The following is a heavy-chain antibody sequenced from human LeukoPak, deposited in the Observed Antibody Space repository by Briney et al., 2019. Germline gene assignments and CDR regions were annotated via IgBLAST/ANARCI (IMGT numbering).Heavy chain of an antibody. CDR1: GFTVSSNY. J-gene: IGHJ6*02. CDR2: IYSGGST. CDR3: ARDPSPYGGRDYYYYYGMDV. Sequence: PGGSLRLSCAASGFTVSSNYMSWVRQAPGKGLEWVSVIYSGGSTYYADSVKGRFTISRDNSKNTLYLQMNSQRAEDTAVYYCARDPSPYGGRDYYYYYGMDVWGQGTTVTVSS. D-gene: IGHD1-26*01. V-gene: IGHV3-53*01.